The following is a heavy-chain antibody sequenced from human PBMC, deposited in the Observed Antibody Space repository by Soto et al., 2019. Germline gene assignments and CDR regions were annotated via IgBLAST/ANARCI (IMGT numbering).Heavy chain of an antibody. D-gene: IGHD6-13*01. CDR1: GYTFTSYY. CDR2: INPSGGSP. V-gene: IGHV1-46*03. J-gene: IGHJ4*02. CDR3: ARGDSSDY. Sequence: QVQLVQSGAEVKKPGSSVKVSCKASGYTFTSYYMHWVRHAPGQGLEWMGIINPSGGSPSYAQKFQGRVTMTRDTSTSTGYMERSSLRSEDTAVYYCARGDSSDYWGQGTLVTVSS.